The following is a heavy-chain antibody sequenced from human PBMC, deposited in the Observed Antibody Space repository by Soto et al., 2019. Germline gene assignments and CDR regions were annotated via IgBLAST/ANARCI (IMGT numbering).Heavy chain of an antibody. CDR3: AREGPPIRAHNPPEYFQH. V-gene: IGHV4-39*02. CDR1: GDSICTRSNY. CDR2: IYYTGGT. J-gene: IGHJ1*01. Sequence: QLQLQESGPGLVKPSETLSLTCTVSGDSICTRSNYWAWIRQPPGKGLEWIGSIYYTGGTYYNPSLKSRVTLFLDTSKNQFSLNLNSVTAADTAVYYCAREGPPIRAHNPPEYFQHWGQGTPVTVSS.